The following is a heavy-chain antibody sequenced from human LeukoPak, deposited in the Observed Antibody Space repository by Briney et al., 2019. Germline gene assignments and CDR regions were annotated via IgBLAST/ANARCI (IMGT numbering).Heavy chain of an antibody. Sequence: GGSLRLSCAASGFTFSDYYMSWIRQAPGKGLEWVSYISSSGSTIYYADSVKGRFTISRDNAKNSLCLQMNSLRAEDTAVYYCARPNGYSSSWYFDYWGQGTLVTVSS. J-gene: IGHJ4*02. CDR3: ARPNGYSSSWYFDY. CDR1: GFTFSDYY. D-gene: IGHD6-13*01. CDR2: ISSSGSTI. V-gene: IGHV3-11*04.